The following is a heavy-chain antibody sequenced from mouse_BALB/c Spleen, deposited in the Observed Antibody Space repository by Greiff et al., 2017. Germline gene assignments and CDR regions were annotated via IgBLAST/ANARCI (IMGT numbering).Heavy chain of an antibody. CDR3: ARWGLRRRTGFAY. J-gene: IGHJ3*01. V-gene: IGHV3-8*02. D-gene: IGHD2-2*01. CDR2: ISYSGST. Sequence: EVMLVESGPSLVKPSQTLSLTCSVTGDSITSGYWNWIRKFPGNKLEYMGYISYSGSTYYNPSLKSRISITRDTSKNQYYLQLNSVTTEDTATYYCARWGLRRRTGFAYWGQGTLVTVSA. CDR1: GDSITSGY.